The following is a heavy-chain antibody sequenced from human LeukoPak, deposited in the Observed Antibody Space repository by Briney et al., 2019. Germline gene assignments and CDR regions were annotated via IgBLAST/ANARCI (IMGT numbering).Heavy chain of an antibody. CDR2: ISAYNGNT. Sequence: WASVKVSCKASGYTFTSYGISWVRQAPGQGLEWMGWISAYNGNTNYAQKLQGRVTMTTDTSTSTAYMELRRLRSDDTAVYYCARGTYSSGWYRGYYYYYMDVWGKGTTVTISS. J-gene: IGHJ6*03. CDR1: GYTFTSYG. CDR3: ARGTYSSGWYRGYYYYYMDV. V-gene: IGHV1-18*01. D-gene: IGHD6-19*01.